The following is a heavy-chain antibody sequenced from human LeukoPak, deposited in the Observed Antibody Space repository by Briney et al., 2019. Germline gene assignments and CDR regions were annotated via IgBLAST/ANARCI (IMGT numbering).Heavy chain of an antibody. V-gene: IGHV3-23*01. Sequence: QAGASLRLSCAASGFIFSNYAMYWVRQAPGKGLEWVSAISGRSNNTHYADSVKGRFTISRDSSKNTLYLQMNSLRADDTAVYYCAKWGDYDVLTGYYVSDFWGQGTLVTVSS. CDR1: GFIFSNYA. CDR3: AKWGDYDVLTGYYVSDF. CDR2: ISGRSNNT. D-gene: IGHD3-9*01. J-gene: IGHJ4*02.